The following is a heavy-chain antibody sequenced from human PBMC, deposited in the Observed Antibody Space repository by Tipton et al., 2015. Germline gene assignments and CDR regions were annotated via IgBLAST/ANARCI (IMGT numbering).Heavy chain of an antibody. J-gene: IGHJ5*02. V-gene: IGHV3-23*01. CDR3: ARFPRGSAAAGKAWFDP. Sequence: SLRLSCATSGFTFSNSLMNWVRQAPGKGLEWVSTISGYDDTTFYADSVKGRFTISREDSKNILYLQMNSLRVEDTAVYYCARFPRGSAAAGKAWFDPWGNVSLVTVSS. D-gene: IGHD6-13*01. CDR1: GFTFSNSL. CDR2: ISGYDDTT.